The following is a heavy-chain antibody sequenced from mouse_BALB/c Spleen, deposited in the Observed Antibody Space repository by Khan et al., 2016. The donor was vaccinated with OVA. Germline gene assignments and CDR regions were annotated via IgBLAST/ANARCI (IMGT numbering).Heavy chain of an antibody. CDR3: VREGRRAMDY. D-gene: IGHD3-3*01. J-gene: IGHJ4*01. Sequence: QIQLVQSGPELKKPGETVKISCKASGYTFTNYGMNWVKQAPGKGLKWMGWINSNTGEATYADDFKGRFAFSLETSASTAYLQIKNLKNEDTATXCCVREGRRAMDYWGQGTSVTVSS. V-gene: IGHV9-3-1*01. CDR1: GYTFTNYG. CDR2: INSNTGEA.